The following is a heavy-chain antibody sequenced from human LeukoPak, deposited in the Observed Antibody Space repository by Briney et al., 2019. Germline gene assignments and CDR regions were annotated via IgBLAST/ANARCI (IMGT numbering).Heavy chain of an antibody. Sequence: GGSLRLSCVASGFTFSTYAMSWVRQAPGKGLEWVSTISFAGDSTYYADSVKGRFTVSRDNSKNTLFLQMDSLRAEDTAIYYCAKKGAYTYAGDYWGQGTLVAVSS. V-gene: IGHV3-23*01. J-gene: IGHJ4*02. CDR3: AKKGAYTYAGDY. D-gene: IGHD5-18*01. CDR2: ISFAGDST. CDR1: GFTFSTYA.